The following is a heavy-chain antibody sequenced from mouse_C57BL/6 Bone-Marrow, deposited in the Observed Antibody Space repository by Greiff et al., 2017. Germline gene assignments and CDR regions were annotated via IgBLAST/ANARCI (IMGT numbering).Heavy chain of an antibody. CDR3: TGGYYGSSLGY. J-gene: IGHJ2*01. CDR2: IRLKSDNYAT. V-gene: IGHV6-3*01. Sequence: EVKLQESGGGLVQPGGSMKLSCVASGFTFSNYWMNWVRQSPEKGLEWVAQIRLKSDNYATHYAESVKGRFTISRDDSKSSVYLQMNNLRDEETGIYYCTGGYYGSSLGYWGQGTTLTVSS. CDR1: GFTFSNYW. D-gene: IGHD1-1*01.